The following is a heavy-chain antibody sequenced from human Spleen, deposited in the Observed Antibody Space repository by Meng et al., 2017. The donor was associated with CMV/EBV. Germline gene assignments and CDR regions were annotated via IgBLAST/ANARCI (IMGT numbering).Heavy chain of an antibody. Sequence: GESLKISCAASGFSFSSYSMNWVRQAPGKGLEWVSSISSSRSYIYYADSVKGRFTISRDNAKNSLYLQMNSLRAEDTAVYHCAKDGEYQLLAYYSDYWGQGTLVTVS. J-gene: IGHJ4*02. D-gene: IGHD2-2*01. CDR3: AKDGEYQLLAYYSDY. CDR2: ISSSRSYI. CDR1: GFSFSSYS. V-gene: IGHV3-21*01.